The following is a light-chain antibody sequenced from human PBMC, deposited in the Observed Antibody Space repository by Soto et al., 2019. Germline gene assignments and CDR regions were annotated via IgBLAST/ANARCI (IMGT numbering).Light chain of an antibody. J-gene: IGKJ1*01. CDR1: QSVSSSY. CDR2: GAS. Sequence: ETVLTQSPATLSLSPGDTATLSCRASQSVSSSYIAWYQQKPGQAPRLLFYGASNRATAIPDRFSGSGFGTDFTLTITRLEPEDFAVYYCQQYGDSPQTFGPGTKVDI. V-gene: IGKV3-20*01. CDR3: QQYGDSPQT.